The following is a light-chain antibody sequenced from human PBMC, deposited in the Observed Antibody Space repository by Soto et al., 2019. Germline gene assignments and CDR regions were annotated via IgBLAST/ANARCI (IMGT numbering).Light chain of an antibody. Sequence: DIQMTQSPSSLSASVGDRVSITCRASQSISTHLSWYQQKPGKAPKLLIYAASSLQSWVPSRFTGSGSGTDFTLTISSLQPEDFATYSCQQSYNTTWTFGQGTKA. J-gene: IGKJ1*01. V-gene: IGKV1-39*01. CDR3: QQSYNTTWT. CDR1: QSISTH. CDR2: AAS.